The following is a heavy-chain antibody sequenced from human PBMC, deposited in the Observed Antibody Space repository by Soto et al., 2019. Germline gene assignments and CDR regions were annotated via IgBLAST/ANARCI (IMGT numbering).Heavy chain of an antibody. Sequence: SETLSLTCTVSGGSVNSVSYYWDWVRQPPGKGLEWIGSVYYSGSTNYNPSLKSRVTISVDTSKNQFSLKLSSVTAADTAVYYCAREANDGMDVWGQGTTVTVSS. CDR3: AREANDGMDV. D-gene: IGHD1-26*01. V-gene: IGHV4-61*01. J-gene: IGHJ6*02. CDR2: VYYSGST. CDR1: GGSVNSVSYY.